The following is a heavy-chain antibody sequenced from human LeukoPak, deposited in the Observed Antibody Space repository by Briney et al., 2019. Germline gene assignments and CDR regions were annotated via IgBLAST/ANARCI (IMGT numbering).Heavy chain of an antibody. CDR3: AKSRFLELGNWVGP. D-gene: IGHD3-3*01. V-gene: IGHV3-30-3*01. CDR2: TSYDGSNK. CDR1: GFTFSSYA. J-gene: IGHJ5*01. Sequence: PGGSLRLSCAASGFTFSSYAMHWVRQAPGKGLEWVAGTSYDGSNKYYADSVKGRFTISRDNSKNTLYLQMNSLRAEDTAVYYCAKSRFLELGNWVGPWGQGTLGTGSS.